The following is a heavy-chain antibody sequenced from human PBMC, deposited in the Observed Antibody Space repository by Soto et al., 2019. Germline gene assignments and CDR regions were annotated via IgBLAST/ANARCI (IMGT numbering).Heavy chain of an antibody. D-gene: IGHD4-17*01. Sequence: GGSLRLSCGASGITLSRCLRSWDRQSPGRKLEWVASISQDGTDTDYVDSVKGRFAISRDNPKNSLYLQMNSLRADDTAVYYCARDPLSYGDYAQTYWYFDLWGRGTRVTVSS. V-gene: IGHV3-7*01. CDR2: ISQDGTDT. CDR1: GITLSRCL. CDR3: ARDPLSYGDYAQTYWYFDL. J-gene: IGHJ2*01.